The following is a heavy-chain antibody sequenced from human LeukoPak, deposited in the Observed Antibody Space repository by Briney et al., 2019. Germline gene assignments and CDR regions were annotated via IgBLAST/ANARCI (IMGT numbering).Heavy chain of an antibody. CDR2: ISSSSSYI. D-gene: IGHD1-26*01. Sequence: GGSLRLSCAASGFIFSGYSMNWVRQAPGKGLEWVSSISSSSSYIYYADSVKGRFTISRDNAKNSLSLQMNSLRAEDTAVYYCARGGEPVGFDSCGEGTLVTVSS. J-gene: IGHJ4*02. CDR1: GFIFSGYS. CDR3: ARGGEPVGFDS. V-gene: IGHV3-21*01.